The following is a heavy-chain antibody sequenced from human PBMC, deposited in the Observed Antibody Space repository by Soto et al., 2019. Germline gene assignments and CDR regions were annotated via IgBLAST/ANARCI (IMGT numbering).Heavy chain of an antibody. V-gene: IGHV3-30-3*01. D-gene: IGHD3-10*01. CDR1: GFTFISYA. CDR3: ARSRHGSGSYTHFYYGLDV. Sequence: QVQLVESGGGVVQPGRSLRLSCAASGFTFISYAMHWVRQAPGKGLEWVAVISFDGSTEYYADSVKGRFTISRDNSKNRVYLQMNSRRSEDTAVYYCARSRHGSGSYTHFYYGLDVWGQGTTVTVAS. J-gene: IGHJ6*02. CDR2: ISFDGSTE.